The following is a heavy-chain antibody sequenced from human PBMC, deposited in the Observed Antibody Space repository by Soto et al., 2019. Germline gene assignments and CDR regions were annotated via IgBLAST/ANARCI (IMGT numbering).Heavy chain of an antibody. CDR3: ARETGFRAWD. D-gene: IGHD3-9*01. CDR1: GYTFSSND. J-gene: IGHJ4*02. CDR2: IIPILGIA. V-gene: IGHV1-69*04. Sequence: SVKVSCKASGYTFSSNDINWVRQAPGQGLEWMGRIIPILGIANYAQKFQGRVTITADKSTSTAYMELSSLRSEDTAVYYCARETGFRAWDWGQGTLVTVSS.